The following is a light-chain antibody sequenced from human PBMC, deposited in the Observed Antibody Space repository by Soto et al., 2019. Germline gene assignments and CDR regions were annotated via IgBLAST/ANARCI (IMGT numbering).Light chain of an antibody. CDR3: QVWDSSRDHHWV. J-gene: IGLJ3*02. CDR2: YDS. CDR1: NIGSKS. V-gene: IGLV3-21*04. Sequence: SYELTQPPSVSVAPGKTARITCGGNNIGSKSVHWYQQKPGQAPVLVIYYDSDRPSGIPERFSGSNSGNTATLTISRVEAGDEADYYCQVWDSSRDHHWVFGGGTQLTVL.